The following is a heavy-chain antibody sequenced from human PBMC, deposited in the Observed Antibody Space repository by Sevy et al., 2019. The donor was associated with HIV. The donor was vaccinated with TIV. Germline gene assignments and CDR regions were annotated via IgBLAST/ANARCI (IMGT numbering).Heavy chain of an antibody. D-gene: IGHD2-21*02. V-gene: IGHV3-23*01. CDR3: AKGRGPNCGGDCFSRVFDY. CDR1: GFTFNSNA. Sequence: GGSLRLSCAASGFTFNSNAMSWVRQAPGKGLEWVSIISDSGGSTIYAGSVKGRFTISRDNSKNTVFLQMNNLRVDDTAVYYCAKGRGPNCGGDCFSRVFDYWGQGTLVTVSS. CDR2: ISDSGGST. J-gene: IGHJ4*02.